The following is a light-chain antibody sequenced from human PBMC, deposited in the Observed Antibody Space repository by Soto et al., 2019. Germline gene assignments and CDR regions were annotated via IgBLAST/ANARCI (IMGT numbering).Light chain of an antibody. J-gene: IGKJ4*01. CDR1: RGIGST. V-gene: IGKV3-15*01. CDR2: ATS. Sequence: EVVMTQSPATLSVSPGERATLSCRASRGIGSTLAWYQQKPGQTPRLLIYATSTRATGIPGRFIGSRSGTDFTLTITSLQSDDFALYYCQHYDTWPLAFGGGTRVENK. CDR3: QHYDTWPLA.